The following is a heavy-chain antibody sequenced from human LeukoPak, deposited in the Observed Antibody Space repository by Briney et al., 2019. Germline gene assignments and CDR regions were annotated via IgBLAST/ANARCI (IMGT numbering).Heavy chain of an antibody. CDR1: GDSIITCY. CDR3: ARHSRGYDSEFGY. Sequence: SETLSLTCTISGDSIITCYWIWIRQPPGKGLEWIGYMYYSGSTNYNPSLKSRVTISVDKSRNQFSLTLSSVTAADTAVYYCARHSRGYDSEFGYWGQGTLVTVSS. V-gene: IGHV4-59*08. CDR2: MYYSGST. D-gene: IGHD5-12*01. J-gene: IGHJ4*02.